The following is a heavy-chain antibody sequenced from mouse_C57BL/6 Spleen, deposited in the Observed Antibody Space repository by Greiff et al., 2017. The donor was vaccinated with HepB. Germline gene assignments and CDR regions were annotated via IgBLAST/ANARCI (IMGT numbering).Heavy chain of an antibody. Sequence: QVQLQQPGAELVRPGSSVKLSCKASGYTFTSYWMHWVKQRPIQGLEWIGNIDPSDSETHYNQKFKDKATLTVDKSSSTAYMQLSSLTSADSAVYYCARGGFITTVVAKDFDVWGTGTTVTVSS. CDR2: IDPSDSET. CDR1: GYTFTSYW. J-gene: IGHJ1*03. CDR3: ARGGFITTVVAKDFDV. V-gene: IGHV1-52*01. D-gene: IGHD1-1*01.